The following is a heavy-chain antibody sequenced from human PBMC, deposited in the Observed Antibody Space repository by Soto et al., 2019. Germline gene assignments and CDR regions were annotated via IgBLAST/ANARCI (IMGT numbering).Heavy chain of an antibody. CDR2: ISAYNGNT. CDR3: ARDRGGAWELYYYDYGMDV. CDR1: GYTFTSYG. Sequence: QVQLVQSGAEVKKPGASVKVSCKASGYTFTSYGISWVRQAPGQGLAWMGWISAYNGNTNYAQKLQGRVTMTTDTSTSTAYMELRSLRADDTAVYYWARDRGGAWELYYYDYGMDVWGQGTTVTVSS. D-gene: IGHD1-26*01. V-gene: IGHV1-18*04. J-gene: IGHJ6*02.